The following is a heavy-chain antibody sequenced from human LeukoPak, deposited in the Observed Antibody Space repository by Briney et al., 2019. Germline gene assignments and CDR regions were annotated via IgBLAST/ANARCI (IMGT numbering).Heavy chain of an antibody. V-gene: IGHV3-30*18. J-gene: IGHJ4*02. CDR2: ISYDGSNK. CDR3: AKSSAAAGYFDY. CDR1: GFTFSSYG. D-gene: IGHD6-13*01. Sequence: PGGSLRLSCAASGFTFSSYGMHWVRQAPGKGLEWVAVISYDGSNKYYADSVKGRFTISRDNSKNTLYLQMNSLRAEDTAVYYCAKSSAAAGYFDYWGQGTLVTVSS.